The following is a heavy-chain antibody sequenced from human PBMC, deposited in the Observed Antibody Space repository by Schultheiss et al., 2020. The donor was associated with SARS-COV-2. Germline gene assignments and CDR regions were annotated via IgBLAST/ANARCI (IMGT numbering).Heavy chain of an antibody. D-gene: IGHD3-16*01. J-gene: IGHJ6*02. Sequence: GESLKISCAASGFTFSSYAMHWVRQAPGKGLEWVAVISYDGSNKYYADSVKGRFTISRDNSKNTLYLQMNSLRAEDTAVYYCARDRGGRGRYYYYGMDVWGQGTTVTVSS. CDR2: ISYDGSNK. V-gene: IGHV3-30*01. CDR1: GFTFSSYA. CDR3: ARDRGGRGRYYYYGMDV.